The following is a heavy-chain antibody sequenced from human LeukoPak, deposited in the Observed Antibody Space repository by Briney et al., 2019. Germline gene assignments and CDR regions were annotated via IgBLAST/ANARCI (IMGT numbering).Heavy chain of an antibody. CDR3: ARGKCSSTSCYSGWFDP. V-gene: IGHV1-46*01. CDR1: GYTFTTYY. D-gene: IGHD2-2*01. Sequence: ASVKVSCKASGYTFTTYYVHWVRQAPGQGLEWMGIINPSGGSTTYAQKFRGRLTMTRDMSTSTVYMELSRLRSDDTAVYYCARGKCSSTSCYSGWFDPWGQGTLVTVSS. CDR2: INPSGGST. J-gene: IGHJ5*02.